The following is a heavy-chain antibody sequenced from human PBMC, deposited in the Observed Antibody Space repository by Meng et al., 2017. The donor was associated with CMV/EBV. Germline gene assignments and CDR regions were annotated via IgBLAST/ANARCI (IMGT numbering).Heavy chain of an antibody. CDR2: INPDGGKT. CDR3: ARDPYGAGSSALDH. CDR1: GYTFTSYY. Sequence: ASVKVSCKASGYTFTSYYVHWVRQAPGQGLEWMGIINPDGGKTTYAQKIQGGVAMTRDTSTSTVYMDLSSLRPEDTAVYYCARDPYGAGSSALDHWGQGTLVTVSS. V-gene: IGHV1-46*01. D-gene: IGHD3-10*01. J-gene: IGHJ4*02.